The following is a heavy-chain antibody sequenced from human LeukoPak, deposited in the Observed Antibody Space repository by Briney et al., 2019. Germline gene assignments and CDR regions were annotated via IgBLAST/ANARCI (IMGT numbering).Heavy chain of an antibody. Sequence: GGSLRLSCAASGFTFSSYAMHWVRQAPGKGLEWVAVISYDGSNKYYADSVKGRFTISRDNSKNTLYLQMNSLRAEDTAVYYCAGTSLLSSGSFDYWGQGTLVTVSS. D-gene: IGHD1-26*01. J-gene: IGHJ4*02. CDR2: ISYDGSNK. CDR3: AGTSLLSSGSFDY. V-gene: IGHV3-30*01. CDR1: GFTFSSYA.